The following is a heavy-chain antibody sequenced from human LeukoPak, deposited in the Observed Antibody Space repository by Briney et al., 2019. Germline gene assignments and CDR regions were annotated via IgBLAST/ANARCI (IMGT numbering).Heavy chain of an antibody. Sequence: PSETLSLTCAVYGGSFSYYYWSWIRQPPGKGLEWIGEINHSGSTNYNPSLKSRVTISVDTSKNQFSLKLSSVTAADTAVYYCARDRITMVRGVIYQLDYYGMDVWGQGTTVTVSS. D-gene: IGHD3-10*01. V-gene: IGHV4-34*01. CDR3: ARDRITMVRGVIYQLDYYGMDV. J-gene: IGHJ6*02. CDR2: INHSGST. CDR1: GGSFSYYY.